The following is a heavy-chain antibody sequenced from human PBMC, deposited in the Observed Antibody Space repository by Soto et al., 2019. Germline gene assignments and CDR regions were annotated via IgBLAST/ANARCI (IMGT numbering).Heavy chain of an antibody. CDR2: IYPGDSDT. Sequence: GETLKISCKGSGYSFTSYWIGWVRQMPGKGLEWMGIIYPGDSDTRYSPSFQGQVTISADKSISTAYLQWSSLKASDTAMYYCATVAKGSTRTKGDYYYGMDVWGKGTTVTVTS. CDR1: GYSFTSYW. V-gene: IGHV5-51*01. CDR3: ATVAKGSTRTKGDYYYGMDV. D-gene: IGHD2-2*01. J-gene: IGHJ6*04.